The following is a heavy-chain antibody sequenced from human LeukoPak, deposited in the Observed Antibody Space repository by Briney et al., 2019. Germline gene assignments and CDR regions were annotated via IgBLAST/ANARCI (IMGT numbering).Heavy chain of an antibody. CDR1: GYTLTELS. J-gene: IGHJ6*02. CDR3: ARHSSSSPFYYYYGMDV. Sequence: GASVKVSFKVSGYTLTELSMHWVRQAPGKGLEWMGGFDPEDGGTIYAQKFQGRVTMTEDTSTDTAYMELSSLRSEDTAVYYCARHSSSSPFYYYYGMDVWGQGTTVTVSS. V-gene: IGHV1-24*01. CDR2: FDPEDGGT. D-gene: IGHD6-6*01.